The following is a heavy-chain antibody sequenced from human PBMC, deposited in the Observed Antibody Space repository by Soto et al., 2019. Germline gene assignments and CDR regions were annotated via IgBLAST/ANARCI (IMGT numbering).Heavy chain of an antibody. CDR3: ARDLRFSSTNYFDF. Sequence: PGGSLRLSCTASGFLFTDYYMIFIRQPPGKGLEWLAYIDGSSDYTNSADSVKGRFTISRDNAKNSVFLQMNNLRADDTAVYYCARDLRFSSTNYFDFWGRGTLVTVSS. D-gene: IGHD2-8*01. CDR1: GFLFTDYY. CDR2: IDGSSDYT. V-gene: IGHV3-11*06. J-gene: IGHJ4*02.